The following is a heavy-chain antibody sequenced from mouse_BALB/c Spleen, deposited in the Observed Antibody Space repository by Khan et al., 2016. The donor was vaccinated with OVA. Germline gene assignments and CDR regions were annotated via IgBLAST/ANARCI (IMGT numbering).Heavy chain of an antibody. CDR2: INTETGAP. Sequence: QIQLVQSGPELKKPGETVKISCKASGYTFTDYSMHWVKQAPGKGLKWMGWINTETGAPTYADDFKGRFAFSLESYASTAYLQINNLKNEDTATYFCARDRYDYFDYWGQGTTLTVSS. J-gene: IGHJ2*01. CDR1: GYTFTDYS. CDR3: ARDRYDYFDY. V-gene: IGHV9-2-1*01. D-gene: IGHD2-14*01.